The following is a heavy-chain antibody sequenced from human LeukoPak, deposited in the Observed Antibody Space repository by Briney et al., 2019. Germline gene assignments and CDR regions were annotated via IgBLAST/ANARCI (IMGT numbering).Heavy chain of an antibody. Sequence: GGSVRLSCAASGFPFSGYHMSWIRQAPGKGLEWISYIYFTGDIIYYADSVKGRFTISRDNAKNSLYLQMNSLKVEDTAVYYCARDDMLERPSFDIWGQGTVVTVSS. D-gene: IGHD1-1*01. CDR3: ARDDMLERPSFDI. CDR2: IYFTGDII. V-gene: IGHV3-11*01. J-gene: IGHJ3*02. CDR1: GFPFSGYH.